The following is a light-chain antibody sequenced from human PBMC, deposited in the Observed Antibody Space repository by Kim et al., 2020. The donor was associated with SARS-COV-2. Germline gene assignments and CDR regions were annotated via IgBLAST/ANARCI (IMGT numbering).Light chain of an antibody. CDR1: KSNVESHYG. V-gene: IGLV1-40*01. CDR2: RND. CDR3: QSYDISLNVVV. J-gene: IGLJ2*01. Sequence: RVTLPGTGNKSNVESHYGAHGYRQLPGAAPRVLFTRNDNRPSGVPDRFSGSKSGTSASLAITGLQADDEADYYCQSYDISLNVVVFGGGTQLTVL.